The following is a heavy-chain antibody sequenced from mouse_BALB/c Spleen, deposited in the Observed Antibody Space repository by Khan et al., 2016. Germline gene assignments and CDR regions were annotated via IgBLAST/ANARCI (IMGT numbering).Heavy chain of an antibody. D-gene: IGHD2-14*01. CDR2: IWGGGGT. CDR3: ARAYYRSDGYYAMDY. V-gene: IGHV2-6-4*01. Sequence: QVQLKESGPGLVAPSQSLSITCTVSGFSLSRYNIHWVRQPPGKGLEWLGMIWGGGGTDYNSTLKSRLSISKDNSKSQVFLKMNGLQTDDSAMYYCARAYYRSDGYYAMDYWGQGTSVTVSS. J-gene: IGHJ4*01. CDR1: GFSLSRYN.